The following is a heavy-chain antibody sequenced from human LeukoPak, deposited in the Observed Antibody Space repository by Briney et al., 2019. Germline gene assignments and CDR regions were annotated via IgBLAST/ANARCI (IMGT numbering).Heavy chain of an antibody. CDR1: GYTFTSYG. V-gene: IGHV1-18*01. Sequence: ASVKVSCKSSGYTFTSYGISWVRQAPGQGLEWMGWISAYNGNTNYAQKLQGRLTMTTDTSTSTHYMEMRSVRSDDTAVYYCARGGDLDYDILTGYYNVMYNWFDPWGQGTLVTVSS. J-gene: IGHJ5*02. CDR3: ARGGDLDYDILTGYYNVMYNWFDP. CDR2: ISAYNGNT. D-gene: IGHD3-9*01.